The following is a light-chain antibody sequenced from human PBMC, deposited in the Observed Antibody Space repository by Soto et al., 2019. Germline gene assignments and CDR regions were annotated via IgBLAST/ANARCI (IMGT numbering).Light chain of an antibody. CDR3: QQRSNWPLLT. Sequence: EIVLTQSPATLSLSPGETATLSCRASQSVSTYLAWYQQKPGQPPRLLIYDASNRATGVPARFSGSGSGTDFTLTISSLEPEDFAVYYCQQRSNWPLLTFGGGTKVEIK. J-gene: IGKJ4*02. V-gene: IGKV3-11*01. CDR1: QSVSTY. CDR2: DAS.